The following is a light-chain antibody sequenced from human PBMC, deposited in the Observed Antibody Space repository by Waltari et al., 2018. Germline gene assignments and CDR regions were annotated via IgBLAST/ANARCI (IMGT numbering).Light chain of an antibody. CDR2: KAS. CDR1: QSISSY. J-gene: IGKJ4*01. Sequence: DIQMTQSPSTLSASVGAGVTISCRASQSISSYLAWYQQKPGKAPKLLIYKASTLESGVPSRFSGSGSGTEFTLAISSLQPDDFATYFCQQHYTYPLTFGGGIKVEIK. V-gene: IGKV1-5*03. CDR3: QQHYTYPLT.